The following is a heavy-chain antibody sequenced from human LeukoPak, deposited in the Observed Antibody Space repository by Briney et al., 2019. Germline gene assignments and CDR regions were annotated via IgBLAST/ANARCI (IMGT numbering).Heavy chain of an antibody. V-gene: IGHV3-30*04. CDR3: ARFISSSWYFDY. CDR2: ISHDGRDT. Sequence: PGRSLRLSCAASGFTFSQFAVHWVRQAPGKGLEWVADISHDGRDTYYADSVKGRFTISRDNSKNTLYLQMNSLRAEDTAVYSCARFISSSWYFDYWGQGTLVTVSS. D-gene: IGHD6-13*01. CDR1: GFTFSQFA. J-gene: IGHJ4*02.